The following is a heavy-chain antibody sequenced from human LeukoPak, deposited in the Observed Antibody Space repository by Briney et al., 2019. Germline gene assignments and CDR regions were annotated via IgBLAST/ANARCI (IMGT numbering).Heavy chain of an antibody. V-gene: IGHV4-4*07. J-gene: IGHJ6*03. Sequence: SEALSLTCTVSGGSINSYWSWIRQPAGKGLEWIGRIYTSGSTNYNPSLKSRVTMSADTSKNQFSLKLSSVTAADTAVYYCARAVDSGSFQTYYYYMDVWGKGTTVTISS. CDR1: GGSINSY. D-gene: IGHD3-10*01. CDR2: IYTSGST. CDR3: ARAVDSGSFQTYYYYMDV.